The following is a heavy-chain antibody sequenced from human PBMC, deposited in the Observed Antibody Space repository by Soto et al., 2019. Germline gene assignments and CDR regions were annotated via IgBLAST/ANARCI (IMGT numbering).Heavy chain of an antibody. J-gene: IGHJ4*02. CDR1: GYTFTSYY. CDR2: INPSGGST. V-gene: IGHV1-46*01. Sequence: QVQLVQSGAEVKKPGASVKVSCKASGYTFTSYYMHWVRQAPGQGLEWMGIINPSGGSTSYAQKFQGRVTMTRDTSTSTVYMELSSLRSEDTAVYYCARDGYSGSFRWGGIYFDYWGQGTLVTVSS. CDR3: ARDGYSGSFRWGGIYFDY. D-gene: IGHD1-26*01.